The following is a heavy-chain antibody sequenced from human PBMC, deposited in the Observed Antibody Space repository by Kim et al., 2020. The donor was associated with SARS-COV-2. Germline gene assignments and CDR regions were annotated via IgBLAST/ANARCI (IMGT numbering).Heavy chain of an antibody. D-gene: IGHD2-2*01. J-gene: IGHJ5*02. V-gene: IGHV3-21*01. CDR2: ISSSSSYI. Sequence: GGSLRLSCAASGFTFSSYSMNWVRQAPGKGLEWVSSISSSSSYIYYADSVKGRFTISRDNAKNSLYLQMNSLRAEDTAVYYCARNPCSSTSCSPGPWFDPCGQGTLVTVSS. CDR3: ARNPCSSTSCSPGPWFDP. CDR1: GFTFSSYS.